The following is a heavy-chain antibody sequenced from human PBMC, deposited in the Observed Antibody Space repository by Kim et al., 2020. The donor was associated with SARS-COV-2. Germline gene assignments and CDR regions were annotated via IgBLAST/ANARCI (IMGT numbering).Heavy chain of an antibody. CDR3: ARIIYNNAYDVGDV. Sequence: VDSVKGRFTIARDNGKNTLYLQMNSLRVEDTAVYYCARIIYNNAYDVGDVWGQGTTVTVSS. V-gene: IGHV3-7*01. J-gene: IGHJ6*02. D-gene: IGHD1-1*01.